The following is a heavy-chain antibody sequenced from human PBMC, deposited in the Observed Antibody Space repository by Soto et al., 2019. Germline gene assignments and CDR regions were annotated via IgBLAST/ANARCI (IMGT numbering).Heavy chain of an antibody. CDR1: GFTVSSNY. V-gene: IGHV3-53*01. Sequence: GSLRLSCAASGFTVSSNYMSWVRQAPGKGLEWVSVIYSGGSTYYADSVKGRFTISRDNSKNTLYLQMNSLRAEDTAVYYCARDTYYYDSSGSSSYAFDIWGQGTMVTVSS. D-gene: IGHD3-22*01. CDR3: ARDTYYYDSSGSSSYAFDI. CDR2: IYSGGST. J-gene: IGHJ3*02.